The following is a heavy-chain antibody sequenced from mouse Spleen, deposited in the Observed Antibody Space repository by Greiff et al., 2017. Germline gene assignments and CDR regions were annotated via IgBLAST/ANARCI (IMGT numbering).Heavy chain of an antibody. CDR1: GYTFSSYW. D-gene: IGHD4-1*01. CDR2: ILPGSGST. V-gene: IGHV1-9*01. CDR3: ARYWAPYYFDY. J-gene: IGHJ2*01. Sequence: QVQLQQSGAELMKPGASVKISCKATGYTFSSYWIEWVKQRPGHGLEWIGEILPGSGSTNYNEKFKGKATFTADTSSNTAYMQLSSLTSEDSAVYYCARYWAPYYFDYWGQGTTLTVSS.